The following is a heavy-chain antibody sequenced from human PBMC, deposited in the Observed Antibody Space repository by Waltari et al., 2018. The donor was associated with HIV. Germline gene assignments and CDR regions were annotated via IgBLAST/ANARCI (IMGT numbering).Heavy chain of an antibody. CDR3: ARVREEEWLVPAFFFYGVDV. CDR2: SNPNNGAN. CDR1: GHSFTVYH. D-gene: IGHD6-19*01. V-gene: IGHV1-2*02. Sequence: QGQLVQPGAEVKKPGAPVQVSCTASGHSFTVYHIHCVRQAPGQGLECMGWSNPNNGANKFAQKFQGRCTMTRDTSISTAYMELRMLTPDDTAIYFCARVREEEWLVPAFFFYGVDVWGQGTTVIVSS. J-gene: IGHJ6*02.